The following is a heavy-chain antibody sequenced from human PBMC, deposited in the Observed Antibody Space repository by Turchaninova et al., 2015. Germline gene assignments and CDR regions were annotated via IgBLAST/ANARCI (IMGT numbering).Heavy chain of an antibody. CDR1: GSSFSQDY. V-gene: IGHV4-34*01. CDR3: ARDVRAFDI. Sequence: QVQLQPWGAGMLKPSETLSLTCAGYGSSFSQDYWSWIHKPTGKGRGGNGEINHSGSTNYDPSLKSRVTISLDTSKNQFSLKLSSVTAADTAVYYCARDVRAFDIWDQGTVVSVSS. J-gene: IGHJ3*02. CDR2: INHSGST.